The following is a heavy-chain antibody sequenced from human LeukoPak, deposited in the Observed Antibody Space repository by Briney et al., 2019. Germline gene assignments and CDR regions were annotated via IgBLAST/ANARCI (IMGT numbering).Heavy chain of an antibody. CDR2: ISGSGGST. D-gene: IGHD6-19*01. J-gene: IGHJ3*02. CDR1: GFTFSSYA. Sequence: GGSLRLSCAASGFTFSSYAMSWVRQAPGKGLEWASAISGSGGSTYYADSVKGRFTISRDNSKNTLYLQMNSLRAEDTAVYYCAKPEQWLIDKDAFDIWGQGTMVTVSS. V-gene: IGHV3-23*01. CDR3: AKPEQWLIDKDAFDI.